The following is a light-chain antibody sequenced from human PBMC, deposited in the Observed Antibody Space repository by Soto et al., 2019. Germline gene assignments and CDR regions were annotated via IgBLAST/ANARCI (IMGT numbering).Light chain of an antibody. CDR2: EDT. Sequence: SYELTQPPSVSVSPGQTANITCSGNTLGSKFVFWYQQKAGQSPMVVIYEDTKRPSGIPERFSGSNSGNTATLTISGTQAMDEAAFYCQAWDSGTVVFGGGTQLTVL. V-gene: IGLV3-1*01. CDR1: TLGSKF. CDR3: QAWDSGTVV. J-gene: IGLJ2*01.